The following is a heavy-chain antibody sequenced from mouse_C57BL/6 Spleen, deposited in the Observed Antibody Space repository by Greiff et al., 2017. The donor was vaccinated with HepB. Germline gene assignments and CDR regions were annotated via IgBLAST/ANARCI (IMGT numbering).Heavy chain of an antibody. D-gene: IGHD2-3*01. J-gene: IGHJ1*03. CDR1: GYTFTSYW. Sequence: QVQLKQPGAELVMPGASVKLSCKASGYTFTSYWMHWVKQRPGQGLEWIGEIDPSDSYTNYNQKFKGKSTLTVDKSSSTAYMQLSSLTSEDSAVYYCARRGWLPSYWYFDVWGTGTTVTVSS. CDR3: ARRGWLPSYWYFDV. CDR2: IDPSDSYT. V-gene: IGHV1-69*01.